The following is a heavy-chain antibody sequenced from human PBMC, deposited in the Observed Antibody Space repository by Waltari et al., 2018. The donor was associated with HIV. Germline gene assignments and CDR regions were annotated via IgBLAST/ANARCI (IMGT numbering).Heavy chain of an antibody. CDR3: ARGNDWNYASYGMDV. D-gene: IGHD1-7*01. J-gene: IGHJ6*02. CDR2: IGYDGSNK. Sequence: QVPRVESGGGVVQPGRSLRLPCAASGFPFSSYGMHWVRQAPGKGLEGVAGIGYDGSNKCYADSVEGRFTIPRDNSKNTLYLQMNSLRAEDTAVYYCARGNDWNYASYGMDVWGQGTTVTVSS. CDR1: GFPFSSYG. V-gene: IGHV3-33*01.